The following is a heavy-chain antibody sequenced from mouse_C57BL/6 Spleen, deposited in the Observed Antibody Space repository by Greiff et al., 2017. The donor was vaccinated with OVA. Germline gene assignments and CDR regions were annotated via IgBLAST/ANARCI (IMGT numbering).Heavy chain of an antibody. CDR2: ISAGGSYT. Sequence: EVQLVESGGGLVKPGGSLKLSCAASGFTFSSYAMSWVRQTPEKRLEWVATISAGGSYTYYPHNVKGRVTITRDNTDNDQNQQMSHLKSVDTAMYYCAGGGGSGYTFWYFDVWGTGTTVTVSS. J-gene: IGHJ1*03. V-gene: IGHV5-4*01. CDR3: AGGGGSGYTFWYFDV. CDR1: GFTFSSYA. D-gene: IGHD1-1*01.